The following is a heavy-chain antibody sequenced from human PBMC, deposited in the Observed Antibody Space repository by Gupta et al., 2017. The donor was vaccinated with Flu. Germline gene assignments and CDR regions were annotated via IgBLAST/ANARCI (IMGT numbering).Heavy chain of an antibody. CDR3: ASWGPVAGGSPYYYAMDI. D-gene: IGHD6-19*01. V-gene: IGHV4-59*01. J-gene: IGHJ6*02. CDR2: IYYSGTI. Sequence: QVQLQESGPGLVKPSETLSLICTVSGDSIRGYYWSWIRRPPGKGLEWIGCIYYSGTINYNPSLEGRVTISVDTSKSQLSLMLGSVTAADTAIYYCASWGPVAGGSPYYYAMDIWGQGTTVTVSS. CDR1: GDSIRGYY.